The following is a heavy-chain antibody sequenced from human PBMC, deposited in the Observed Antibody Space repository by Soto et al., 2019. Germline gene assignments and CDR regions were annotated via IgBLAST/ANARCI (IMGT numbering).Heavy chain of an antibody. D-gene: IGHD5-18*01. V-gene: IGHV1-18*01. Sequence: QVQLVQSGAEVKKPGASVKVSCKASGYTFTSYGISWVRQAPGQGLEWMGRISAYNGNTNYAQKLQGRGTMTTDTTTSTAYMELRSLRSDDTAVYDCAGVKYSPPYYYCYGMDVWGQGTTVTVSS. CDR3: AGVKYSPPYYYCYGMDV. CDR2: ISAYNGNT. J-gene: IGHJ6*02. CDR1: GYTFTSYG.